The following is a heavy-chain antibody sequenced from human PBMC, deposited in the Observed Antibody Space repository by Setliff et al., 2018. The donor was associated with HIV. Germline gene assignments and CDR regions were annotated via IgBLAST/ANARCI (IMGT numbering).Heavy chain of an antibody. CDR3: ARVSRGGWQQLARWDYYYMDV. D-gene: IGHD6-13*01. CDR2: MNPNSGNT. CDR1: GYTFTSYD. V-gene: IGHV1-8*03. Sequence: ASVKVSCKASGYTFTSYDINWVRQATGQGLEWMGWMNPNSGNTGYAQKFQGRVTITRNTSISTAYMEPSSLRSEDTAVYYCARVSRGGWQQLARWDYYYMDVWGKGTTVTVTS. J-gene: IGHJ6*03.